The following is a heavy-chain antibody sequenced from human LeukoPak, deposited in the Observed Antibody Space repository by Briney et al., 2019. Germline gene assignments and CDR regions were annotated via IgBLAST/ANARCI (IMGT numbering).Heavy chain of an antibody. CDR3: ASQSRNYGSNDAFDI. J-gene: IGHJ3*02. Sequence: PGGSLRLSCAASRFTFSVHWMHWVRQAPGKGLEWVSRINPDESDKAYADSVKGRFTISRDNAKNTLYLQMNSLRAEDTAVYYCASQSRNYGSNDAFDIWGQGTMVTVSS. CDR1: RFTFSVHW. V-gene: IGHV3-74*01. D-gene: IGHD4/OR15-4a*01. CDR2: INPDESDK.